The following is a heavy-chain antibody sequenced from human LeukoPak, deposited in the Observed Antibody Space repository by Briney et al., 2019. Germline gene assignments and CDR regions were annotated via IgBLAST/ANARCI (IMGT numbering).Heavy chain of an antibody. CDR3: ARRGNIAARRGGDY. J-gene: IGHJ4*02. CDR1: GYTFTSYD. Sequence: ASVKVSCKASGYTFTSYDINWVRQATGQGLEWMGWMNPNSGNTGCAQKFQGRVTMTRNTSISTAYMELSSLRSEDTAVYYCARRGNIAARRGGDYWGQGTLVTVSS. CDR2: MNPNSGNT. V-gene: IGHV1-8*01. D-gene: IGHD6-6*01.